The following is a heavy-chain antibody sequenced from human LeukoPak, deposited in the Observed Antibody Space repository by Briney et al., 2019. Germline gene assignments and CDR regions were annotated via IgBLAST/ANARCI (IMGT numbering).Heavy chain of an antibody. CDR3: ARGGPWCGGDCYPPSYYYYMDV. CDR2: IYPGDSDT. CDR1: GYSFTSYW. D-gene: IGHD2-21*01. Sequence: GESLKISCKGSGYSFTSYWIGWVRQMPGKGLEWMGIIYPGDSDTRYSPPFQGQVTISADKSISTAYLQWSSLKASDTAMYYCARGGPWCGGDCYPPSYYYYMDVWGKGTTVTVSS. V-gene: IGHV5-51*01. J-gene: IGHJ6*03.